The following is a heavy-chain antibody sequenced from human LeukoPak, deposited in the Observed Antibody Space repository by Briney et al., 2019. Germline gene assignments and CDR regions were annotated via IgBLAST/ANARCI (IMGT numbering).Heavy chain of an antibody. D-gene: IGHD2-15*01. Sequence: FQGRVTMTRDTSTSTVYMELSSLRSEDTAVYYCARGYCSGGSCYSGVGAFDIWGQGTMVTVSS. CDR3: ARGYCSGGSCYSGVGAFDI. J-gene: IGHJ3*02. V-gene: IGHV1-46*01.